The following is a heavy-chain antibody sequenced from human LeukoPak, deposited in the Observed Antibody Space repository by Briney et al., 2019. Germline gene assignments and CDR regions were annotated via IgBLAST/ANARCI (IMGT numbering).Heavy chain of an antibody. CDR1: GFTVSSNY. CDR3: ASWLSLDY. Sequence: GGSLRPSCAASGFTVSSNYMSWVRQAPGKGLEWVSVIYSGGSTYYADSVKGRFTISRDNSKNTLYLQMNSLRAEDTAVYYCASWLSLDYWGQGTLVTVSS. D-gene: IGHD5-12*01. V-gene: IGHV3-66*01. CDR2: IYSGGST. J-gene: IGHJ4*02.